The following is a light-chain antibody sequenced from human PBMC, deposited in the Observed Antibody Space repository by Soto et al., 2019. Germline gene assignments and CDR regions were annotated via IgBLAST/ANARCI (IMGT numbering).Light chain of an antibody. J-gene: IGKJ1*01. CDR3: QQYNSYPWT. Sequence: DIQMTQSPGALSASVGERVTITCRASQVISSWLAWYQQKPGKAPKLLIYKASSLESGVPSRFSGSGSGTEFTLTISSLQPDDFATYYCQQYNSYPWTFGQGTKVDIK. CDR2: KAS. V-gene: IGKV1-5*03. CDR1: QVISSW.